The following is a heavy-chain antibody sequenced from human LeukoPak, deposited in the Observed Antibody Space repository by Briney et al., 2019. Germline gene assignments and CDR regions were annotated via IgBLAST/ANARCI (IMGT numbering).Heavy chain of an antibody. V-gene: IGHV3-9*01. D-gene: IGHD6-19*01. CDR2: ISWNSGSI. CDR1: GFTFDDYA. Sequence: PGRSLRLSCAASGFTFDDYAMHWVRQAPGKGLEWVSGISWNSGSIGYADSVKGRFTISRDNAKNSLYLQMNSLRAEDTAVYYCARANTLQWLVLSSYFDYWGQGTLVTVSS. CDR3: ARANTLQWLVLSSYFDY. J-gene: IGHJ4*02.